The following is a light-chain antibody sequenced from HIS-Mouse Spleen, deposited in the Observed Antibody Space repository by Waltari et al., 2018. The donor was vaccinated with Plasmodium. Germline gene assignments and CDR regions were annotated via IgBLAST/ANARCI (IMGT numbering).Light chain of an antibody. Sequence: EIVMTQSPATRSVSPGERATLSCRARQSVSSNLAWYQQKPGQAPRLLIYGASTRATGIPARFSGSGSGTEFTLTISSLQSEDFAVYYCQQYNNWSFTFGPGTKVDIK. V-gene: IGKV3-15*01. J-gene: IGKJ3*01. CDR1: QSVSSN. CDR3: QQYNNWSFT. CDR2: GAS.